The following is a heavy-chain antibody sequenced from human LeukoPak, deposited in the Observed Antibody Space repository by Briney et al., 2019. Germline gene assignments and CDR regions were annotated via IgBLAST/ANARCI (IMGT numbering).Heavy chain of an antibody. J-gene: IGHJ5*02. CDR2: IYYSGST. V-gene: IGHV4-59*01. CDR1: VASTSSYY. Sequence: SETLSLTCTVSVASTSSYYWSWFRQPPGKGLEWIGYIYYSGSTNYNPSLKSRVTISVDTSKNQFSLKLSSVTAADTAVYYCARALTGNDRFGPWGQGTLVTVSS. CDR3: ARALTGNDRFGP. D-gene: IGHD1-14*01.